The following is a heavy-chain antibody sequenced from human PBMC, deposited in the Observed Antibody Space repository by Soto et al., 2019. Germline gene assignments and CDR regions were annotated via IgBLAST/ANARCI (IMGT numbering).Heavy chain of an antibody. CDR2: ISAYNGNT. J-gene: IGHJ4*02. CDR1: GYTFTSYG. D-gene: IGHD6-19*01. Sequence: GASVKVSCKASGYTFTSYGISWVRQAPGQGLEWMGWISAYNGNTNYAQKLQGRVTMTTDTSTSTAYMELRSLRSDDTAVYYCARPTRSIAVAGNYFDCWGQGTLVTVSS. V-gene: IGHV1-18*01. CDR3: ARPTRSIAVAGNYFDC.